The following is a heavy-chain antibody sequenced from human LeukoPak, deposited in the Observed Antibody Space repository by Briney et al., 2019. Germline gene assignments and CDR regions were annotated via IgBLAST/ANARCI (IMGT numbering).Heavy chain of an antibody. CDR2: IYTGGST. V-gene: IGHV4-61*02. D-gene: IGHD3-9*01. J-gene: IGHJ1*01. CDR3: ATDQFGVLTGYSAESD. CDR1: GGSISSGSYY. Sequence: SQTLSLTCTVSGGSISSGSYYWSWIRQPAGKGLGWGGRIYTGGSTNHNPSLKSRVTISVDTSKNQFSLKLSPVTDPDTAVYCSATDQFGVLTGYSAESDWGQGNLVTVSS.